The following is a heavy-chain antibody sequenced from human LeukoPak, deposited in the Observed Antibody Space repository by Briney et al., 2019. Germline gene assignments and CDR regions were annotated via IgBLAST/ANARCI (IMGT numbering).Heavy chain of an antibody. CDR3: ARGLAAAGTSYFDY. CDR1: GGSINSYY. D-gene: IGHD6-13*01. J-gene: IGHJ4*02. V-gene: IGHV4-59*01. CDR2: IYYSGST. Sequence: SETLSLTCTVSGGSINSYYWSWIRQPPGKGLEWIGYIYYSGSTNYSPSLKGRVTTSVDTSKNQFSLKLSSVTAADTAVYYCARGLAAAGTSYFDYWGQGTLVTVSS.